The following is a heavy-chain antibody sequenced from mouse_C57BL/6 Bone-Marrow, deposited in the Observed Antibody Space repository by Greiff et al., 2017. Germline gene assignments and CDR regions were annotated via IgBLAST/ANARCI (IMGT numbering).Heavy chain of an antibody. V-gene: IGHV1-7*01. J-gene: IGHJ3*01. CDR1: GYTFTSYW. Sequence: QVQLQQSGAELAKPGASVKLSCKASGYTFTSYWMHWVKQRPGQGLEWIGYINPSSGYTKYNQKFKDKATLTADKSSSTSYMQLSVLTYSDAAVYYCARYVILLLAWLAYWGQGTLVTVSA. CDR2: INPSSGYT. D-gene: IGHD1-1*01. CDR3: ARYVILLLAWLAY.